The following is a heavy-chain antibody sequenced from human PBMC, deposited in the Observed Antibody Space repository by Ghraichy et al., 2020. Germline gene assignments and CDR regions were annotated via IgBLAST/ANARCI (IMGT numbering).Heavy chain of an antibody. CDR1: GGSISNYY. CDR3: ARYKSCTGGSCYYYFDY. Sequence: SETLSLTCTVSGGSISNYYWSWIRQPAGKGLEWIGRIYTSGSMNYNPSLKSRVTMSVDTSKNQFSLKLSFVTAADTAVYYCARYKSCTGGSCYYYFDYWGQGTLVTVSS. J-gene: IGHJ4*02. D-gene: IGHD2-15*01. CDR2: IYTSGSM. V-gene: IGHV4-4*07.